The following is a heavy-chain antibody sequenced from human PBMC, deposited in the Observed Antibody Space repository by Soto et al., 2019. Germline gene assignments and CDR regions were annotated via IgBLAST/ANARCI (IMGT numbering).Heavy chain of an antibody. CDR1: GFTFSSYA. V-gene: IGHV3-30-3*01. CDR3: VRDWRAKDC. D-gene: IGHD3-3*01. Sequence: PGGSLRLSCAASGFTFSSYAMHWVRQAPGKGLEWVAVINNDGSTKNYADSVKGRFTISRDNAKNTLYLQMNSLRTEDTAVYYCVRDWRAKDCWGQGTLVTVSS. CDR2: INNDGSTK. J-gene: IGHJ4*02.